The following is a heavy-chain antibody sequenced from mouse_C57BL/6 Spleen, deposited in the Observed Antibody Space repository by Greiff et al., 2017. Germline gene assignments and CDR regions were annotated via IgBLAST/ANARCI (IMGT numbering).Heavy chain of an antibody. CDR2: IDPSDSET. CDR1: GYTFTSYW. D-gene: IGHD2-4*01. Sequence: QVQLQQPGAELVRPGSSVKLSCKASGYTFTSYWMHWVKQRPIQGLEWIGNIDPSDSETHYNQKFKDKATLTVDKSSSTAYMQLSRLTSADSAVYYWARRRLRRGDYFDYWGQGTTLTVSS. V-gene: IGHV1-52*01. J-gene: IGHJ2*01. CDR3: ARRRLRRGDYFDY.